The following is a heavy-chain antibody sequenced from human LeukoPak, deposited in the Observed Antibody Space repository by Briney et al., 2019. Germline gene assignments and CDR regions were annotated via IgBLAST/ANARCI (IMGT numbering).Heavy chain of an antibody. CDR2: IYTSGST. J-gene: IGHJ4*02. CDR1: GGSISSYY. CDR3: ARDRPSIAAAGEINFDY. V-gene: IGHV4-4*07. D-gene: IGHD6-13*01. Sequence: PSETLSLTCTVSGGSISSYYWSWIRQPPGKGLEWIGRIYTSGSTNYNPSLKSRVTMSVDTSKNQFSLKLSSVTAADTAVYYCARDRPSIAAAGEINFDYWGQGTLVTVSS.